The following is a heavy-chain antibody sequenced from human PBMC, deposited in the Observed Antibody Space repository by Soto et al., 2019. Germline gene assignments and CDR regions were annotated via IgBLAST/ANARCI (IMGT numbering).Heavy chain of an antibody. Sequence: PGGSLRLSCAASGFTFSSYSMDWVRQAPGKGLEWVSSISSSNSYIYYADSVKGRFTISRDNAKNSLYLQMNSLRGEDTAVYYCVREGGSFRPEYLQHWGQGTVVTVSS. D-gene: IGHD1-26*01. CDR3: VREGGSFRPEYLQH. V-gene: IGHV3-21*01. CDR2: ISSSNSYI. J-gene: IGHJ1*01. CDR1: GFTFSSYS.